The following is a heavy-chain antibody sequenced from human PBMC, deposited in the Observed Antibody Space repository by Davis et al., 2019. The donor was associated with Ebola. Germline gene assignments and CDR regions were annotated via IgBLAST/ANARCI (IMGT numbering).Heavy chain of an antibody. CDR1: GFTFDRYG. V-gene: IGHV3-21*01. D-gene: IGHD2-21*01. Sequence: PGGSLRLSCAASGFTFDRYGINWVRQAPGKGLEWVSSISSSSTYIYYADSVKGRFTISRDNAKNSLYLQMNSLRTEDTAVYYCASKEYCGRDCYVDYWGQGTLVTVSS. J-gene: IGHJ4*02. CDR3: ASKEYCGRDCYVDY. CDR2: ISSSSTYI.